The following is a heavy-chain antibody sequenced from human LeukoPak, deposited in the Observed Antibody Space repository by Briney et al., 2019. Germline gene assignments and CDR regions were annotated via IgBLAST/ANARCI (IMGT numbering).Heavy chain of an antibody. CDR2: INHSGST. J-gene: IGHJ6*03. Sequence: SETLSLTCTVSGYSISSGYYWSWIRQPPGKGLEWIGEINHSGSTNYNPSLKSRVTISVDTSKNQFSLKLSSVTAADTAVYYCARGRRGLVSYYYMDVWGKGTTVTVSS. V-gene: IGHV4-38-2*02. CDR3: ARGRRGLVSYYYMDV. CDR1: GYSISSGYY.